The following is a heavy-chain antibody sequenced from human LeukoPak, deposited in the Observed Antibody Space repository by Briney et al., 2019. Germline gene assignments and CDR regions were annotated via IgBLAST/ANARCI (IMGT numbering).Heavy chain of an antibody. CDR3: AKVALFSGYYPPFDY. CDR2: ISYDGSNE. J-gene: IGHJ4*02. V-gene: IGHV3-30*18. CDR1: GFTFSNYG. Sequence: PGGSLRLSCTASGFTFSNYGMHWVRQAPGKGLECVAVISYDGSNEYYADSVKGRFTISRDNSKNTLFLQMNSLRPEDTAVYHCAKVALFSGYYPPFDYWGQGTLVTVSS. D-gene: IGHD3-22*01.